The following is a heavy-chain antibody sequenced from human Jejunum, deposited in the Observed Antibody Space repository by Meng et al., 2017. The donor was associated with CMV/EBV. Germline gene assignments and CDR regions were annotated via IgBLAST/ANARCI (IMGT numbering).Heavy chain of an antibody. Sequence: YAASGFAFSRSAMGWVRQAPGKGLEWVSTVSATGATTYYADSVKGRFTISRDNSRNTLYLQMNSLRVDDTALYYCAKQGYRNDLDYWGQGALVTVSS. CDR3: AKQGYRNDLDY. D-gene: IGHD1-1*01. CDR1: GFAFSRSA. V-gene: IGHV3-23*01. CDR2: VSATGATT. J-gene: IGHJ4*02.